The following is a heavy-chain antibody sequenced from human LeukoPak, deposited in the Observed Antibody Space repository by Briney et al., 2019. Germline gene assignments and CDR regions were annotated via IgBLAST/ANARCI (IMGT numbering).Heavy chain of an antibody. J-gene: IGHJ1*01. D-gene: IGHD6-19*01. CDR1: GFTFSSYS. CDR2: ISSSYI. V-gene: IGHV3-21*01. CDR3: ARDRGSSGWSNRAEYFQH. Sequence: GGSLRLSCAASGFTFSSYSMNWARQAPGKGLEWVSSISSSYIYYADSVKGRFTISRDNAKNSLYLQMNSLRAEDTAVYYCARDRGSSGWSNRAEYFQHWGQGTLLTVSS.